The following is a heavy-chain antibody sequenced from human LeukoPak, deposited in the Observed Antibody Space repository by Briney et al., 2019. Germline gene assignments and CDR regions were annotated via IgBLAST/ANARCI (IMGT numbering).Heavy chain of an antibody. CDR1: GGTFSSYA. J-gene: IGHJ4*02. Sequence: SVKVSCKASGGTFSSYAIIWVRQAPGQGLEWMGGIIPIFGTANYAQRFQGRVTITTDESTSTAYMELSSLRSDDTAVYYCASTYCGGDCYSLPSFDYWGQGTQVTVSS. V-gene: IGHV1-69*05. D-gene: IGHD2-21*02. CDR2: IIPIFGTA. CDR3: ASTYCGGDCYSLPSFDY.